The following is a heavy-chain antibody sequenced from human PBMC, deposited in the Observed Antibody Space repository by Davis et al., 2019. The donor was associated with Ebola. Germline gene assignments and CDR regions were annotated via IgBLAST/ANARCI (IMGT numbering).Heavy chain of an antibody. CDR2: ISYDGSNK. J-gene: IGHJ6*02. Sequence: GGSLRLSCAASGFTFSSYSMHWVRQAPGKGLEWVAVISYDGSNKYYADSVKGRFTISRDNSKNTLYLQMNSLRAEDTAVYYCAKVITYYDFWSGYYSHYGMDVWGQGTTVTVSS. V-gene: IGHV3-30-3*01. D-gene: IGHD3-3*01. CDR3: AKVITYYDFWSGYYSHYGMDV. CDR1: GFTFSSYS.